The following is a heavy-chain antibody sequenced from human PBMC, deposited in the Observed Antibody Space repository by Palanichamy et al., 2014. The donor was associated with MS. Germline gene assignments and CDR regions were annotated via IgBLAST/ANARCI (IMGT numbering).Heavy chain of an antibody. V-gene: IGHV3-30-3*01. D-gene: IGHD3-10*01. J-gene: IGHJ4*02. CDR2: VSFDGSNE. CDR3: ASPTYYHGSGSPSPFDY. Sequence: PDKGLEWVALVSFDGSNEYYADSVKGRFTISRDNSKNTLYLHMNSLRADDTAVYYCASPTYYHGSGSPSPFDYWGQGTLVTVSS.